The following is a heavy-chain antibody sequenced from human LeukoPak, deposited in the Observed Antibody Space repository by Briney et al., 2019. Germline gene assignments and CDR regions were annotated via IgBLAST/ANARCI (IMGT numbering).Heavy chain of an antibody. Sequence: ASVKVSCKASGYTFTGYYMHWVRQAPGQGLEWMGRIIPIFGTANYAQKFQGRVTITTDESTSTAYMELSSLRSEDTAVYYCARDSDYDFWSGTFDYWGQGTLVTVSS. CDR3: ARDSDYDFWSGTFDY. V-gene: IGHV1-69*05. D-gene: IGHD3-3*01. CDR1: GYTFTGYY. CDR2: IIPIFGTA. J-gene: IGHJ4*02.